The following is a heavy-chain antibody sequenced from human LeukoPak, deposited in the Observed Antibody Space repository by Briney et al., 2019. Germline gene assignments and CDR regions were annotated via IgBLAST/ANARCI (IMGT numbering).Heavy chain of an antibody. Sequence: PSETLSLTCTVSGASITSTSYYWGWIRQPPGKGLEWIGNIYYDGSTYCNPFLKSRVTISADTSKNQFSLKLSSVTAADTAVYYCARARAAFAAWYFDLWGRGTLVTVSS. CDR3: ARARAAFAAWYFDL. J-gene: IGHJ2*01. CDR1: GASITSTSYY. CDR2: IYYDGST. V-gene: IGHV4-39*07. D-gene: IGHD3-3*02.